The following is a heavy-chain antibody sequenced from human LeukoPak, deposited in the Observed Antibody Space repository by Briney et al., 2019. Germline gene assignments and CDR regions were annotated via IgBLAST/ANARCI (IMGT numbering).Heavy chain of an antibody. V-gene: IGHV3-30-3*01. CDR2: ISYDGSNK. CDR1: GFTFSSYA. Sequence: GGSLRLSCAAPGFTFSSYAMHWVRQAPGKGLEWVAVISYDGSNKYYADSVKGRFTISRDNSKNTLYLQMNSLRAEDTAVYYCARLLVDTAYYWGQGTLVTVSS. J-gene: IGHJ4*02. D-gene: IGHD5-18*01. CDR3: ARLLVDTAYY.